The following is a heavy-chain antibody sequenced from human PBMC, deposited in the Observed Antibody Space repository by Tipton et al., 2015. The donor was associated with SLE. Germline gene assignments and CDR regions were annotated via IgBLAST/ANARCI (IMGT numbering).Heavy chain of an antibody. CDR1: GGSISSSSYY. CDR3: ARETGYDFWSGYYPHYFDY. CDR2: IYYSGST. J-gene: IGHJ4*02. D-gene: IGHD3-3*01. V-gene: IGHV4-39*07. Sequence: TLSLTCTVSGGSISSSSYYWGWIRQPPGKGLEWIGSIYYSGSTNYNPSLKSRVTISVDTSKNQFSLKLSSVTAADTAVYYCARETGYDFWSGYYPHYFDYWGQGTLVTVSS.